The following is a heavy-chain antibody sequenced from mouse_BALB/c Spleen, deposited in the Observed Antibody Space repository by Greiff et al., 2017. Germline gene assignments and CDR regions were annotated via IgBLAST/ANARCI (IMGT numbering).Heavy chain of an antibody. CDR1: GYSFTSYY. V-gene: IGHV1S135*01. D-gene: IGHD1-1*01. CDR3: ARSDYGSSYDAMDY. CDR2: IDPFNGGT. Sequence: VQLKQSGPELMKPGASVKISCKASGYSFTSYYMHWVKQSHGKSLEWIGYIDPFNGGTSYNQKFKGKATLTVDKSSSTAYMHLSSLTSEDSAVYYCARSDYGSSYDAMDYWGQGTSVTVSS. J-gene: IGHJ4*01.